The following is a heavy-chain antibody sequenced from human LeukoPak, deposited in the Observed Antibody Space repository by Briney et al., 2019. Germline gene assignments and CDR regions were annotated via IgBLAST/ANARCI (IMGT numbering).Heavy chain of an antibody. CDR3: ARGQPDWFDP. CDR2: IYHSGST. V-gene: IGHV4-4*02. CDR1: GGSISSSNW. D-gene: IGHD1-1*01. Sequence: SETLSLTCAVSGGSISSSNWWSWVRQPPGKGLEWIGEIYHSGSTNYNPSLKSRVTISVDTSKNQFSLKLSSVTAADTAVYYCARGQPDWFDPWGQGTLVTVSS. J-gene: IGHJ5*02.